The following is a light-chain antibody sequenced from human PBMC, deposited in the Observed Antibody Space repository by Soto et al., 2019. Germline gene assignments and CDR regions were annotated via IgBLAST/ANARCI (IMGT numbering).Light chain of an antibody. CDR3: SSYTSTSTLYV. CDR2: EVT. V-gene: IGLV2-14*01. J-gene: IGLJ1*01. CDR1: SSDIGAYNY. Sequence: QSALSQPASVSGSPGHSITISCIGTSSDIGAYNYVSWYQQHPGKVPKLMIYEVTNRPSGLSNRFSGSKSGNKASLTISGLQAEDEADYFCSSYTSTSTLYVFGTGTKVTVL.